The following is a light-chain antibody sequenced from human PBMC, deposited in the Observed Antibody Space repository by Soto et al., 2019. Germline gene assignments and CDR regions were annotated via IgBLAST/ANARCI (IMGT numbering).Light chain of an antibody. V-gene: IGKV3-20*01. Sequence: EIVLTQSPGTLSLSPGERATLSCRASQSVSSTYLAWYQQKPGQAPRLLIYGASSRATGIPDTFSGSGSGTDFTLTISRLEPEDFAVYYCQHYGSSSWTFGQGTKVDIK. J-gene: IGKJ1*01. CDR2: GAS. CDR3: QHYGSSSWT. CDR1: QSVSSTY.